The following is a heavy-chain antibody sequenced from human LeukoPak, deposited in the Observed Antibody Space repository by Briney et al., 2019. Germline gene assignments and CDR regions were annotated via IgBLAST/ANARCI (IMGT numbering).Heavy chain of an antibody. CDR1: GYTFGNYF. Sequence: GASVKVSCKASGYTFGNYFMHWVRQAPGQGLEWIAMITPSGDTSKFGEIFYGRGTMTRDTSTSAVYMELSDLRSEDTAVYYCARGILGDSVAFDVWGQGTMDIVSS. CDR3: ARGILGDSVAFDV. J-gene: IGHJ3*01. CDR2: ITPSGDTS. D-gene: IGHD1-26*01. V-gene: IGHV1-46*01.